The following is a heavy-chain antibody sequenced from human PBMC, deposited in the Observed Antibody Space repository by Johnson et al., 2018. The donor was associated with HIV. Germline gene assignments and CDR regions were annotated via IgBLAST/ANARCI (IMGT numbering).Heavy chain of an antibody. CDR3: ASFAAAGDAFDI. V-gene: IGHV3-23*04. CDR2: VTGSGGTS. J-gene: IGHJ3*02. CDR1: GFTFSRYA. D-gene: IGHD6-13*01. Sequence: MLLVESGGGLVQPGGSLRLSCVASGFTFSRYAMNWVRQAPGKGLEWVSSVTGSGGTSYYADSVKGRFTISRDNSKNTLYLQMNSLRAEDTAVYYCASFAAAGDAFDIWGQGTMVTVSS.